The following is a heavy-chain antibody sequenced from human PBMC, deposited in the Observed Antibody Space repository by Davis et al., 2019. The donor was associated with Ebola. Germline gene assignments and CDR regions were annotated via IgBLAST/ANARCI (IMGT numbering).Heavy chain of an antibody. Sequence: PAGSLTLSCVASGFTFSSYEMNWVRQAPGPGLEWISYISSSGSTIYYADSVKGRFTISRDNAKNSLYLQMNSLRAEDTAVYYCARGDRDDYVWGSYRKYFDYWGQGTLVTVSS. J-gene: IGHJ4*02. CDR3: ARGDRDDYVWGSYRKYFDY. V-gene: IGHV3-48*03. CDR1: GFTFSSYE. CDR2: ISSSGSTI. D-gene: IGHD3-16*02.